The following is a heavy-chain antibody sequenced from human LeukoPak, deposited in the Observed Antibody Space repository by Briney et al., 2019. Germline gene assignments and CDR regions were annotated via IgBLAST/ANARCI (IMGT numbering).Heavy chain of an antibody. Sequence: SETLSLTCTVSGGSISSSSYYWGWIRQPPGKGLEWIGSIYYSGSTYYNPSLKSRVTISVDTSKNQFSLKLSSVTAADTAVYYCARHRGLLLWFGESTGKTNWFDPWGQGTLVTVSS. CDR3: ARHRGLLLWFGESTGKTNWFDP. D-gene: IGHD3-10*01. J-gene: IGHJ5*02. CDR1: GGSISSSSYY. CDR2: IYYSGST. V-gene: IGHV4-39*01.